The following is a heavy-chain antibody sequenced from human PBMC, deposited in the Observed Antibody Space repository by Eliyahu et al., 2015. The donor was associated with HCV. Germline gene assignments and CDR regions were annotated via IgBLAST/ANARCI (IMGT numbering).Heavy chain of an antibody. D-gene: IGHD3-22*01. CDR1: GGSISSDTFY. CDR2: VYRSGNT. CDR3: ARVPGYDSYWYDF. Sequence: QVQLQESGPGLVKPSQTLSLTCTVSGGSISSDTFYWHWIRQPAGKGLEWVGRVYRSGNTHYNPSLKSRVAISVDTSNNQFSLKLTSVTAADTAVYYCARVPGYDSYWYDFWGQGTLVTVSS. J-gene: IGHJ5*01. V-gene: IGHV4-61*02.